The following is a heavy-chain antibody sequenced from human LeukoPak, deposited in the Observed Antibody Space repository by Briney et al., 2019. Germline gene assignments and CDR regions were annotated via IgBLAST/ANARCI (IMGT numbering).Heavy chain of an antibody. CDR1: GYTFTSYA. CDR3: ARAHRSGWYQFDY. D-gene: IGHD6-19*01. V-gene: IGHV7-4-1*02. CDR2: INTNTGNP. Sequence: ASVKVSCKASGYTFTSYAMNWVRQAPCQGLEWTGWINTNTGNPTYAQGFTGRFVFSLDTSVSTAYLQISSLKAEDTAVYYCARAHRSGWYQFDYWGQGTLVTVSS. J-gene: IGHJ4*02.